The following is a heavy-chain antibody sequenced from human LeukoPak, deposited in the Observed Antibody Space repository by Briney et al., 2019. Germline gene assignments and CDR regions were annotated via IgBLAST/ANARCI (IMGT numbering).Heavy chain of an antibody. Sequence: GESLKISCRGSGGGFTSYWIRWGRRMPGKGGEGRGRIDPSDSYTNYSPSFQGHVTISADKSISTSYLQWTSLKASDTAMYYCAPHGELAVAAFYYYGMDVSGQGTTFSLSP. CDR2: IDPSDSYT. J-gene: IGHJ6*01. CDR3: APHGELAVAAFYYYGMDV. CDR1: GGGFTSYW. D-gene: IGHD6-19*01. V-gene: IGHV5-10-1*01.